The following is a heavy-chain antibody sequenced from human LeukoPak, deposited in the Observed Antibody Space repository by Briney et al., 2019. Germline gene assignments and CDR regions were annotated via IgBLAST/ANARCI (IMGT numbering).Heavy chain of an antibody. CDR2: ISSGSCYI. V-gene: IGHV3-48*03. CDR3: TRDQSGSGFNSDY. J-gene: IGHJ4*02. Sequence: PGGSLRLSCAASGFTFSSYEMNWVRQAPGKGLEWVSYISSGSCYIDYADSVEGRFTISRDNAKNSVYLQMTSLRAEDTAVYYCTRDQSGSGFNSDYWGQGTLVTVSS. CDR1: GFTFSSYE. D-gene: IGHD5-24*01.